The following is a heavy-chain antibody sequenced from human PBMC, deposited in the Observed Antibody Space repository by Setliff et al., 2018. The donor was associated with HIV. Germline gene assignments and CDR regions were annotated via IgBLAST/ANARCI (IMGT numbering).Heavy chain of an antibody. CDR1: GYTFSSYG. D-gene: IGHD2-15*01. J-gene: IGHJ5*02. CDR3: ARGYCGGGICYSPNWLDP. Sequence: ASVKVSCKASGYTFSSYGISWVRQAPGQGLEWMGWISASNGNTDYAQKFRDRVTLTTDTSTSTAYMELRSLTSDDTAVYYCARGYCGGGICYSPNWLDPWGQGTLVTVSS. CDR2: ISASNGNT. V-gene: IGHV1-18*01.